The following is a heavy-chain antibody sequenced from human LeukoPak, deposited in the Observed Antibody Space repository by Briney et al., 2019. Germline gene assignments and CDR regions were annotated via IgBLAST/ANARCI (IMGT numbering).Heavy chain of an antibody. J-gene: IGHJ3*02. CDR2: IYHSGST. V-gene: IGHV4-4*02. D-gene: IGHD1-26*01. Sequence: SGTLSLTCAVSGGSISSSHWWRWVRQPPGKGLGWIGEIYHSGSTNYNPSLKSRVTISVDKSKNQFSLKLSSVTAADTAVYYCAQRNWELPDHDAFDIWGQGTMVTVSS. CDR3: AQRNWELPDHDAFDI. CDR1: GGSISSSHW.